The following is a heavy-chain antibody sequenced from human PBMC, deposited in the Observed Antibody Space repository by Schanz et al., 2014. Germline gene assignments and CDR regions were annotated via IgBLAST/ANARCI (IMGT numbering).Heavy chain of an antibody. CDR2: INTETGNP. J-gene: IGHJ4*02. V-gene: IGHV7-4-1*02. CDR3: TTETIAMAGTFSI. D-gene: IGHD6-19*01. CDR1: GYTFTNFA. Sequence: QVQLVQSGSELKKPGASVKVSCRASGYTFTNFAMNWVRQAPGQGLEWMGRINTETGNPTYGQGFTGRVVLSLDTSVSTAYLQISSLKAEDTAAYYCTTETIAMAGTFSIWGQGTLVTVSS.